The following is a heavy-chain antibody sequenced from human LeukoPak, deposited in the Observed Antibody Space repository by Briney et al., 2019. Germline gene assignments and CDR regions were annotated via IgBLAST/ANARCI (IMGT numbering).Heavy chain of an antibody. CDR2: ISGSGGST. J-gene: IGHJ6*02. CDR1: GFTFSSYA. D-gene: IGHD6-13*01. CDR3: AKDMGQQLVTYYYYGMDV. Sequence: PGGSLRLSCAASGFTFSSYAMSWVRQAPGKGLEWVSAISGSGGSTYYADSVKGRFTISRDNSKNTLYLQMNSLRAEDTAVYYCAKDMGQQLVTYYYYGMDVWGQGTTVTVSS. V-gene: IGHV3-23*01.